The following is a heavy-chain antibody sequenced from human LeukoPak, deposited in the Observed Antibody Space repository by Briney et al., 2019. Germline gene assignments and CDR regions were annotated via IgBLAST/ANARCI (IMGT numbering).Heavy chain of an antibody. CDR2: IRQDGSEQ. CDR1: EFTFSNYW. D-gene: IGHD3-3*01. Sequence: GGSLRLSCAASEFTFSNYWMSWARQVPGKGLEWMANIRQDGSEQQYVDSVKGRFTISRDNAKNSVYLQMNSLRAEDTAVYYCVSIRRSESCYWGQGSLVAVSS. V-gene: IGHV3-7*01. J-gene: IGHJ1*01. CDR3: VSIRRSESCY.